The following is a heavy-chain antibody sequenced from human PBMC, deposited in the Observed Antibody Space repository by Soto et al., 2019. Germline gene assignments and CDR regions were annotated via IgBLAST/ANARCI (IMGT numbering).Heavy chain of an antibody. V-gene: IGHV1-69*12. CDR3: ARDLGSGYDPGDY. CDR1: GDTFTIFA. CDR2: IIPTIGTT. Sequence: QVQLVQSGAEVKKPGSSVKVSCKASGDTFTIFAISWVRQAPGQGLEWMGGIIPTIGTTNYAQRCQGRITITGDESTGTAYMELSSLKSEATAVYYCARDLGSGYDPGDYWGQGTLVTVSS. J-gene: IGHJ4*02. D-gene: IGHD5-12*01.